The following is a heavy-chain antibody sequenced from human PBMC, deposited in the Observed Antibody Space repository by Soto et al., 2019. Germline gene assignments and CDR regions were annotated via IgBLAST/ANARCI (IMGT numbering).Heavy chain of an antibody. D-gene: IGHD3-22*01. CDR2: IKQDGSEK. V-gene: IGHV3-7*01. CDR3: ARDREDYYDSSGYYGY. CDR1: GFTFSSYW. Sequence: VGSLRLSCAASGFTFSSYWMSWVRQAPGKGLEWVANIKQDGSEKYYVDSVKGRFTISRDNAKNSLYLQMNGLRAEDTAVYYCARDREDYYDSSGYYGYWGQGTLVTVSS. J-gene: IGHJ4*02.